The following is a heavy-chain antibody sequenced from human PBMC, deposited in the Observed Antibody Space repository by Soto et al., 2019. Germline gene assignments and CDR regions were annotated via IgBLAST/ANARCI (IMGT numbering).Heavy chain of an antibody. CDR1: GFSLNTGEED. Sequence: QITLKESGPTLVKPTQTLTLTCSFSGFSLNTGEEDVGWVRQPPGKTLEWLALLYGNDDDRYSPSLESRLTVTKDTSKNQVFLTVTNLDPTDTATYYCAHSRIKDPFDYWGQGALVIVSA. V-gene: IGHV2-5*01. CDR2: LYGNDDD. CDR3: AHSRIKDPFDY. J-gene: IGHJ4*02.